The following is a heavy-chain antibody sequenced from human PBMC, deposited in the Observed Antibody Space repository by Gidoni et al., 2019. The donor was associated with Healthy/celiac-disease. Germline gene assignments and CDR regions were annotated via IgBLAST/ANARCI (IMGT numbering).Heavy chain of an antibody. D-gene: IGHD3-10*01. J-gene: IGHJ6*02. CDR3: ARFWEGHYYYYYGMDV. V-gene: IGHV4-34*01. CDR1: GGSFSVYY. CDR2: INHSGST. Sequence: QVQLQQWGAGLLQPSETLSLTCAVYGGSFSVYYWSWIRQPPGKGLEGIGEINHSGSTNYNPSLKSRVTISVDTSKNQFSLKLSSVTAADTAVYYCARFWEGHYYYYYGMDVWGQGTTVTVSS.